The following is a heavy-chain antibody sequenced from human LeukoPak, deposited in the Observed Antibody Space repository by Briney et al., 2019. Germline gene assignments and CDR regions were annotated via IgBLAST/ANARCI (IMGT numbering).Heavy chain of an antibody. CDR2: ITGNGDIT. J-gene: IGHJ4*02. V-gene: IGHV3-23*01. CDR3: ARVFRGYSGTWYFDY. CDR1: GFILSNYD. D-gene: IGHD6-13*01. Sequence: GVSLRLSCAASGFILSNYDISWVRQAPGKGLEWVSAITGNGDITFYADSVKDRFHISRDNSKNSLYLQMTSLRAEDTAVYYCARVFRGYSGTWYFDYWGQGTLVTVSS.